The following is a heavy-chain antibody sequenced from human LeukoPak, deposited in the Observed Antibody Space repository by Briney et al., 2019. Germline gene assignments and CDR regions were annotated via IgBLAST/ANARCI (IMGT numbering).Heavy chain of an antibody. CDR2: IWYDGSNK. D-gene: IGHD6-6*01. Sequence: GGSLRLSCAASGFTFSSYGMHWVRQAPGKGLEWVAIIWYDGSNKYYADSVKGRFTISRGNSKNSLSLQMNSLRAEDTAIYYCARDGSRSSGYFDYWGQGTLVTVSS. CDR1: GFTFSSYG. V-gene: IGHV3-33*01. CDR3: ARDGSRSSGYFDY. J-gene: IGHJ4*02.